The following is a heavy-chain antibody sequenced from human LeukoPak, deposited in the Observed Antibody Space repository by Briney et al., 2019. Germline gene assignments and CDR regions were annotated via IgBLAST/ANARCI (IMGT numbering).Heavy chain of an antibody. V-gene: IGHV3-7*03. CDR1: GFTFSNYW. J-gene: IGHJ1*01. CDR3: ARAYKDRSLAGKKEFFQH. CDR2: IKEDGSEK. Sequence: GGSLRLSCAASGFTFSNYWMSWVRQAPGKGLEWVANIKEDGSEKDYADSVKGRFTISRDNANNFLYLQMNSLRAEDTALYYCARAYKDRSLAGKKEFFQHWGQGTLVTVSS. D-gene: IGHD6-19*01.